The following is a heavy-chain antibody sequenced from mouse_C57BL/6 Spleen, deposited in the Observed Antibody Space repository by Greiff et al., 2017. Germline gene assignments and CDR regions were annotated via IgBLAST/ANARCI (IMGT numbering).Heavy chain of an antibody. J-gene: IGHJ3*01. CDR1: GYTFTSYW. V-gene: IGHV1-64*01. D-gene: IGHD2-4*01. CDR2: IHPNSGST. Sequence: VQLQESGGGLVKPGASVKLSCKASGYTFTSYWMHWVKQRPGQGLEWIGMIHPNSGSTNYNEKFKSNATLTVDKSSSTAYMQLSSLTSEDSAVYYGARSPIYDYDGGFAYWGQGTLVTVSA. CDR3: ARSPIYDYDGGFAY.